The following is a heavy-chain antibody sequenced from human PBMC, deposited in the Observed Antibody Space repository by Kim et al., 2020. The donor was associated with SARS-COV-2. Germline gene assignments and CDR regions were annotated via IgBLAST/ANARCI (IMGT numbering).Heavy chain of an antibody. CDR1: GFAFGTHS. CDR2: IGGSTNYI. V-gene: IGHV3-21*01. D-gene: IGHD2-2*01. J-gene: IGHJ6*02. Sequence: GGSLRLSCAASGFAFGTHSMNWVRQAPGKGLEWVSSIGGSTNYIYYADSVKGRFTISRDNAKNSLYLQMSSLRAEDTAVYYCARGGYCSSTSCYFYYYALDVLGQGTTVTVSS. CDR3: ARGGYCSSTSCYFYYYALDV.